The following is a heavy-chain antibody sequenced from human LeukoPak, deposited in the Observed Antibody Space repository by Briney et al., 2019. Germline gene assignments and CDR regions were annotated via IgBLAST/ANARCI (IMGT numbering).Heavy chain of an antibody. CDR3: ARRKYYYDSSGYPAEYFQH. CDR1: GISFSSHG. J-gene: IGHJ1*01. CDR2: IWYDGSNI. V-gene: IGHV3-33*03. D-gene: IGHD3-22*01. Sequence: GTSLRLSCAASGISFSSHGMHWVRQAPGKGLEWVAVIWYDGSNIYYTDSVKGRFTISRDNSKNTLYLQMNSLRSEDTAVYYCARRKYYYDSSGYPAEYFQHWGQGTLVTVSS.